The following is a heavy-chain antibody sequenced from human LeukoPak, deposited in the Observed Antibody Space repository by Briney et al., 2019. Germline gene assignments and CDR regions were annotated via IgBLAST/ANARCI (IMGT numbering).Heavy chain of an antibody. V-gene: IGHV4-34*01. CDR2: INHSGST. D-gene: IGHD4-17*01. CDR1: GGSFSGYY. CDR3: ARAYGDSH. Sequence: SETLSLTCAVYGGSFSGYYWSWIRQPPGKGLEWIGEINHSGSTNYNPSLKSRVTISVDTSKNQFSLRLSSVTAADTAVYYCARAYGDSHWGQGTLVTVSS. J-gene: IGHJ4*02.